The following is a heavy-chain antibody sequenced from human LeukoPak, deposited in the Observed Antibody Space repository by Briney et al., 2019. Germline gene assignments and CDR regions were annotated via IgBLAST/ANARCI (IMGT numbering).Heavy chain of an antibody. CDR3: ARSTTLDYGDYSPPFYWFDP. CDR1: GGSISSSSYY. CDR2: IYYSGST. V-gene: IGHV4-61*01. D-gene: IGHD4-17*01. Sequence: SETLSLTCTVSGGSISSSSYYWNWIRQPPGKGLEWIGFIYYSGSTNYNPSLKSRVTISVDTSKNQFSLKLSSVTAADTAVYYCARSTTLDYGDYSPPFYWFDPWGQGTLVTVSS. J-gene: IGHJ5*02.